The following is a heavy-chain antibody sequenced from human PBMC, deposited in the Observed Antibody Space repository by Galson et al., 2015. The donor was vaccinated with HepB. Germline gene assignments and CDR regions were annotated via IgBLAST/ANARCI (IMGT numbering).Heavy chain of an antibody. CDR1: GGTFSSYA. V-gene: IGHV1-69*01. CDR2: IIPIFGTA. J-gene: IGHJ6*02. D-gene: IGHD3-16*01. CDR3: ARPWGGMDV. Sequence: CKASGGTFSSYAISWVRQAPGQGLEGMGGIIPIFGTANYAQKFQGRVTITADESTSTAYMELSRLRTEDTAVYYGARPWGGMDVWGQGTTVTVSS.